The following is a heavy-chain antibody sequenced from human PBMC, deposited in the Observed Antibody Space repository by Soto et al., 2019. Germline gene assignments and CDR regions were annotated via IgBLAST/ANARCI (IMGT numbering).Heavy chain of an antibody. D-gene: IGHD2-21*01. CDR1: GGFIDNSHSF. Sequence: SETLSLTCDISGGFIDNSHSFWGWVRHPPGKGLEFIGSVYYSGTTYYNPSLKSRLTISVDTSNNHFSLELRTVTAADTAFYYCARLAYRDYSTWGQGTLVTVSS. V-gene: IGHV4-39*02. CDR2: VYYSGTT. J-gene: IGHJ4*02. CDR3: ARLAYRDYST.